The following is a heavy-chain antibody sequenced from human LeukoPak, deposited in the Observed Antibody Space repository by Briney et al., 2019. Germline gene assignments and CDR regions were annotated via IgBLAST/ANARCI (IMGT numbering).Heavy chain of an antibody. CDR3: AKTLLRYFDGYDY. J-gene: IGHJ4*02. D-gene: IGHD3-9*01. V-gene: IGHV3-23*01. CDR1: GFTFSSYA. Sequence: GGSLRLSCGASGFTFSSYAMSWVRQTPGKGLEWVSDISGSGGNTFYADSVKGRFTISRDNSKNTLYLQINSLRAEDTAIYYCAKTLLRYFDGYDYWGQGTLVTVSS. CDR2: ISGSGGNT.